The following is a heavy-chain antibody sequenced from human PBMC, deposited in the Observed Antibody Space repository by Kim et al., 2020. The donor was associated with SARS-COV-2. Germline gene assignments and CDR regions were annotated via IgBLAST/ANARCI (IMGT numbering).Heavy chain of an antibody. J-gene: IGHJ3*02. CDR3: AKSQSGWYASPDAFDI. Sequence: GGSLRLSCAASGFTFSSYAMSWVRQAPGKGLEWVSAISGSGGSTYYADSVKGRFTISRDNSKNTLYLQMNSLRAEDTAVYYCAKSQSGWYASPDAFDIWGQGTMVTVSS. CDR1: GFTFSSYA. D-gene: IGHD6-19*01. CDR2: ISGSGGST. V-gene: IGHV3-23*01.